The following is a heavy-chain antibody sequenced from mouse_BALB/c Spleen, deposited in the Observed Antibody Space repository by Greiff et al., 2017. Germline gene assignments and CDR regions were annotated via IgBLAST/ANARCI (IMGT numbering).Heavy chain of an antibody. Sequence: QVQLQPSGAELVRPGVSVKISCKGSGYTFTDYAMHWVKQSHAKSLEWIGVISTYYGDASYNQKFKGKATMTVDKSSSTAYMELARLTSEDSAIYYCAREGYYGSSYYYAMDYWGQGTSVTVSS. D-gene: IGHD1-1*01. CDR1: GYTFTDYA. CDR3: AREGYYGSSYYYAMDY. V-gene: IGHV1S137*01. J-gene: IGHJ4*01. CDR2: ISTYYGDA.